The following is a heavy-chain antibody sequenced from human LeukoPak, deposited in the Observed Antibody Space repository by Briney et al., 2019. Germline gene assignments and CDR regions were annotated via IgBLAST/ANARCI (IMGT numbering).Heavy chain of an antibody. V-gene: IGHV1-3*01. J-gene: IGHJ4*02. D-gene: IGHD3-22*01. CDR2: INAGNGNT. CDR1: GYTFTSYA. CDR3: ARGGEDSSGYYWVYYGY. Sequence: ASVKVSCKASGYTFTSYAMHWVRQAPGQRLEWMGWINAGNGNTKYSQKFQGRVTITRDTSASTAYMELSSLRSEDTAVYYCARGGEDSSGYYWVYYGYWGQGTLVTVSS.